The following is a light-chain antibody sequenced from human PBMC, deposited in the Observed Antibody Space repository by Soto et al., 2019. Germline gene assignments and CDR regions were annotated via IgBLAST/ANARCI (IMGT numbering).Light chain of an antibody. V-gene: IGKV1-5*03. CDR1: RSISSW. J-gene: IGKJ4*01. Sequence: DIQMTQSPSTLSAPVGDRVTITCRASRSISSWLAWYQQKPGKAPKLLIYKASSLESGVPSRFSGSGSGTEFTLTISSLQPDDFATYYCQQYNSYPLTFGGGTKVEIK. CDR3: QQYNSYPLT. CDR2: KAS.